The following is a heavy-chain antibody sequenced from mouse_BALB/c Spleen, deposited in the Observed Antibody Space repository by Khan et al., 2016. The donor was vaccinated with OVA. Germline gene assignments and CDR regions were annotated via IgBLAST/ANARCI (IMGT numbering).Heavy chain of an antibody. CDR2: VNPHNGDA. CDR1: GYSFSLYY. Sequence: EVQLMESGPDLVKPGASVKISCKASGYSFSLYYMTWVKQSHGKSPEWIGRVNPHNGDATYNQKFKGKALLTVDNSSSTAYMELRSLTSEDSAVLYCGRGYEFFAYGGQGTLVTVSA. CDR3: GRGYEFFAY. V-gene: IGHV1-26*01. J-gene: IGHJ3*01. D-gene: IGHD2-14*01.